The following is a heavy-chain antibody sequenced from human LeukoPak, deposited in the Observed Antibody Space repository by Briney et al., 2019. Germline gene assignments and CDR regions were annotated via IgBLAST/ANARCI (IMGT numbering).Heavy chain of an antibody. J-gene: IGHJ4*02. Sequence: SETLSLTCTVPGGPIRSSYGSWIRHPAGKGLEWMGRFYTSGSTNYNPSLKSRVTMSVDTSKNQFSLKLSSVTAADTAVYYCARGGEYDFWSGPWYFDYWGQGTLVTVSS. CDR1: GGPIRSSY. V-gene: IGHV4-4*07. CDR2: FYTSGST. D-gene: IGHD3-3*01. CDR3: ARGGEYDFWSGPWYFDY.